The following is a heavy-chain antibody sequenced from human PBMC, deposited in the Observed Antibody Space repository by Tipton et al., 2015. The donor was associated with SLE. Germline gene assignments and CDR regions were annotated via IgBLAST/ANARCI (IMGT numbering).Heavy chain of an antibody. Sequence: QVQLVQSGPEVKKPGASVKVSCQASGYTFTSYYMHWVRQAPGQGLEWMGWISDYSGNTNYAQKLQGRVTMTTDTSTTTAYMELRNLRSDDTAVYYCARDLGGSWSYLSYYYYGMDVWGQGTTVTVSS. D-gene: IGHD6-13*01. J-gene: IGHJ6*02. CDR3: ARDLGGSWSYLSYYYYGMDV. CDR2: ISDYSGNT. V-gene: IGHV1-18*04. CDR1: GYTFTSYY.